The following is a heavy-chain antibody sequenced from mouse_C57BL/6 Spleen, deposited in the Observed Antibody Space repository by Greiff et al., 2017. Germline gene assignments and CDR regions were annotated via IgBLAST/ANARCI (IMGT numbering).Heavy chain of an antibody. CDR3: ARGGYGSSSPSFAY. D-gene: IGHD1-1*01. CDR2: IYPGDGDT. J-gene: IGHJ3*01. CDR1: GYAFSSSW. V-gene: IGHV1-82*01. Sequence: QVQLKQSGPELVKPGASVKISCKASGYAFSSSWMNWVKQRPGKGLEWIGRIYPGDGDTNYNGKFKGKATLTADKSSSTAYMQLSSLTSEDSAVYFCARGGYGSSSPSFAYWGQGTLVTVSA.